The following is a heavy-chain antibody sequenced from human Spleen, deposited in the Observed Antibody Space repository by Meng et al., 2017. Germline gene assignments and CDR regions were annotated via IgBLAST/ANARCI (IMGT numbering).Heavy chain of an antibody. CDR2: INHSGST. Sequence: QGQLRNGGEGLLKHSETLSLTCAVYGGSFSGYYWSWIRQPPGKGLEWIGEINHSGSTNYNPSLKSRVTISVDTSKNQFSLKLSSVTAADTAVYYCARGRITFGGVLPFFDYWGQGTLVTVSS. V-gene: IGHV4-34*01. CDR1: GGSFSGYY. D-gene: IGHD3-16*01. J-gene: IGHJ4*02. CDR3: ARGRITFGGVLPFFDY.